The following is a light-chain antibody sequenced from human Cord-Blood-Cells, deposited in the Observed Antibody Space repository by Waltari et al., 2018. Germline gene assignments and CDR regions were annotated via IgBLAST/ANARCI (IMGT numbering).Light chain of an antibody. CDR1: SSDGGGYNY. V-gene: IGLV2-14*01. Sequence: QSPRTQPASESGSPGQSITISCPGPSSDGGGYNYVSWYQQHPGKAPKLMIYEVSNRPSGVSNRFSGSKSGNTASLTISGLQAEDEADYYCSSYTSSSTYVFGTGTKVTVL. CDR2: EVS. CDR3: SSYTSSSTYV. J-gene: IGLJ1*01.